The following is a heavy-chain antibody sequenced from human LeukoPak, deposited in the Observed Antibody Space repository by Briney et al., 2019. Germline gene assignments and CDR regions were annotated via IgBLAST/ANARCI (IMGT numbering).Heavy chain of an antibody. D-gene: IGHD4-23*01. J-gene: IGHJ4*02. CDR3: ARIVGGNLVDY. V-gene: IGHV5-51*01. CDR2: IYPGDSDT. CDR1: GYSFTTYW. Sequence: GESLKISCRGSGYSFTTYWIGWVRQMPGKGLEWMGIIYPGDSDTRYSPSFQGQVTISVDKSINTAFLQWSSLRASDTAMYYCARIVGGNLVDYWGQGTLVTVSS.